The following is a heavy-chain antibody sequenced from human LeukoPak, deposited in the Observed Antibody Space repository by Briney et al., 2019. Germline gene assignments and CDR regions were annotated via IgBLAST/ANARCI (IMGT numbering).Heavy chain of an antibody. CDR3: VRDEEGTSLGVRTLRYLAYFDY. CDR1: GGSISSYY. Sequence: PGGSLRLSCTVSGGSISSYYWGWIRQPPGKGLEWIGSIYYSGNTYYNPSLKSRVTISVDTSKNQFSLKLSSVTAADTAVYYCVRDEEGTSLGVRTLRYLAYFDYWGQGTLVTVSS. CDR2: IYYSGNT. J-gene: IGHJ4*02. D-gene: IGHD3-9*01. V-gene: IGHV4-39*07.